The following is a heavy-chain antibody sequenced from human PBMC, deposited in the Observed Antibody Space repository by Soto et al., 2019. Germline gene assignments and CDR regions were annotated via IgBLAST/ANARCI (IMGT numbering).Heavy chain of an antibody. Sequence: EVQLVESGGGLVKPGGSLRLYCAASGFTFSSYSMNWVRQAPGKGLEWVSSISSSSSYIYYADSVKGRFTISRDNAKNSLYLQMNSLRAEDTAVYYCARDTMITFGGVIAPLGYWGQGTLVTVSS. CDR3: ARDTMITFGGVIAPLGY. D-gene: IGHD3-16*02. CDR2: ISSSSSYI. V-gene: IGHV3-21*01. CDR1: GFTFSSYS. J-gene: IGHJ4*02.